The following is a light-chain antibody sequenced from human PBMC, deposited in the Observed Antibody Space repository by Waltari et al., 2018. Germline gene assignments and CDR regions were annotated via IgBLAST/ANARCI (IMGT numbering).Light chain of an antibody. CDR2: GAS. J-gene: IGKJ1*01. CDR3: QMYVRLPVT. V-gene: IGKV3-20*01. Sequence: ETVLTQSPGTLSLSPGEGATLSCRASQSVGRSLVWYQQKPGRAPRLLIYGASIRATGIPDRFTGSWSGTDFSLTISRLEPEDSAVYYCQMYVRLPVTFGQGTKVEI. CDR1: QSVGRS.